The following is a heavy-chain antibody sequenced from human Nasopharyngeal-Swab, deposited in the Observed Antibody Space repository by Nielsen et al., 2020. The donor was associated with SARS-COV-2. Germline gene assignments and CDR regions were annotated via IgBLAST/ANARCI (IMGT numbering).Heavy chain of an antibody. CDR2: ISGDGRRT. V-gene: IGHV3-74*01. Sequence: GESLKISCSAAGFTLSDYWMHWVRQVPGKGLVWVSGISGDGRRTAYADSVKGRFTMSSDKAKNTIYLQMNSLSTDDTAVYYCARDQDGVTPNDFWGQGTLVTVSS. D-gene: IGHD3-3*01. CDR1: GFTLSDYW. CDR3: ARDQDGVTPNDF. J-gene: IGHJ4*02.